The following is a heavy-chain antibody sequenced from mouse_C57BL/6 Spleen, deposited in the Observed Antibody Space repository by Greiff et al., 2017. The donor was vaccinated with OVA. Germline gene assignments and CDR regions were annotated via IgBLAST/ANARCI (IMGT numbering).Heavy chain of an antibody. CDR2: IYPGDGDT. D-gene: IGHD2-4*01. J-gene: IGHJ2*01. CDR3: ARVYYDFPFDY. V-gene: IGHV1-80*01. CDR1: GYAFSSYW. Sequence: QVQLKESGAELVKPGASVKISCKASGYAFSSYWMNWVKQRPGKGLEWIGQIYPGDGDTNYNGKFKGKATLTADKSSSTAYMQLSSLTSEDSAVYFCARVYYDFPFDYWGQGTTLTVSS.